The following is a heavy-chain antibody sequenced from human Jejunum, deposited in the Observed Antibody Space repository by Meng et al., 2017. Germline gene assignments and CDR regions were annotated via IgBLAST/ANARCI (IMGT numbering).Heavy chain of an antibody. V-gene: IGHV1-3*01. Sequence: QVQLVQAGAEVKKTGESVKVSCKTSGYTFTSDAMHWVRQDPGQRLEWMGWINAANGDTRYSQKFQGRVTITRDTSARTAYMEVSSLRFEDTAVYYCARESWDSTGSYWFDSWGQGTLVTVSS. CDR2: INAANGDT. J-gene: IGHJ5*01. D-gene: IGHD2-2*01. CDR1: GYTFTSDA. CDR3: ARESWDSTGSYWFDS.